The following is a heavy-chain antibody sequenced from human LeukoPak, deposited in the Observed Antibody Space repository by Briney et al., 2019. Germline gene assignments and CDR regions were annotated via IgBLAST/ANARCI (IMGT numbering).Heavy chain of an antibody. D-gene: IGHD3-9*01. V-gene: IGHV3-30*04. CDR1: GFTFRSYA. CDR3: ARVYHYDILTGYFDY. J-gene: IGHJ4*02. Sequence: PGGSLRLSCAASGFTFRSYAMHWVRQAPGKGLEWVAVISYDGSNKYYADSVKGRFTISRDNSKNTLYLQMNSLRAEDTAVYYCARVYHYDILTGYFDYWGQGTLVTVSS. CDR2: ISYDGSNK.